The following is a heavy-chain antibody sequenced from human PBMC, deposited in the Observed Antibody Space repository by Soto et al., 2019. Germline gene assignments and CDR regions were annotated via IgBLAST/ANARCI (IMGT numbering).Heavy chain of an antibody. CDR2: ISARGCGS. V-gene: IGHV3-23*01. D-gene: IGHD5-12*01. Sequence: EVQLLESGGGLVQPGGSLRLACAASGFSFNSYDMVWVRQAPGKGLEWVSVISARGCGSYFADSVKGRFTISRDNSKKARSLVINHVRAEDAATFFGAKGSIEYSATVDRWGQGHLVLVSS. CDR1: GFSFNSYD. J-gene: IGHJ5*02. CDR3: AKGSIEYSATVDR.